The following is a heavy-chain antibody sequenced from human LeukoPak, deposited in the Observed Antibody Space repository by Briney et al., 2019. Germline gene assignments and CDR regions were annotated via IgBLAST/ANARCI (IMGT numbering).Heavy chain of an antibody. V-gene: IGHV3-64D*06. J-gene: IGHJ4*02. CDR3: VKDAHARCSAGDY. Sequence: GGSLRLSCSASGFTFRSYAMHWVRQAPGKGLEYVSDISSNGGSTYYADSVKGRFTISRDNSKNSQYLQMSSLRAEDAAVYDGVKDAHARCSAGDYGGQGTLVIVSS. D-gene: IGHD4/OR15-4a*01. CDR2: ISSNGGST. CDR1: GFTFRSYA.